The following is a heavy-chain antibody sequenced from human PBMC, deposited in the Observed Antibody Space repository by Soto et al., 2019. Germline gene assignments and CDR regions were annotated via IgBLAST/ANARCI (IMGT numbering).Heavy chain of an antibody. Sequence: SETLSLTCTVSGGSISSGGYYWSWIRQRPGKGLEWIGYIYYSGSTYYNPSLKSRVTISVDTSKNQFSLKLSSVTAADTAVYYCASWYNWNDGRDYWGQGTLVTVSS. CDR2: IYYSGST. CDR1: GGSISSGGYY. D-gene: IGHD1-20*01. CDR3: ASWYNWNDGRDY. J-gene: IGHJ4*02. V-gene: IGHV4-31*03.